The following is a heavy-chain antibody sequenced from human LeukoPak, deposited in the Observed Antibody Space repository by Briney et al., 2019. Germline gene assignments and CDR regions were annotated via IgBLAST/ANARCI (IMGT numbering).Heavy chain of an antibody. D-gene: IGHD3-16*01. CDR2: IWYDGSNK. CDR3: ARDWGMNPFDY. J-gene: IGHJ4*02. CDR1: GFTFSSYG. Sequence: GGSLRLSCAASGFTFSSYGMHWVRQAPGKGLEWVAVIWYDGSNKYYADSVKGRFTFSRDNSKNTLYLQMNSLRAEDTAVYYCARDWGMNPFDYWGQGTLVTVSS. V-gene: IGHV3-33*01.